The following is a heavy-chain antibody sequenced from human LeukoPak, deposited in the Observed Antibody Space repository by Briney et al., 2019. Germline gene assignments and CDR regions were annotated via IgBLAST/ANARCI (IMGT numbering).Heavy chain of an antibody. D-gene: IGHD3-22*01. CDR2: IKIHETTT. CDR1: GCNFSSYW. J-gene: IGHJ3*02. V-gene: IGHV3-74*01. Sequence: PGGSLTLSCAASGCNFSSYWMYWVRQAPGKGMVWVSLIKIHETTTIYSDSVKGRLTISTEHANNKVDLLLPSLIAEDTAVCFCARGHSRGNSYDAFDMGGQRTNVTVSS. CDR3: ARGHSRGNSYDAFDM.